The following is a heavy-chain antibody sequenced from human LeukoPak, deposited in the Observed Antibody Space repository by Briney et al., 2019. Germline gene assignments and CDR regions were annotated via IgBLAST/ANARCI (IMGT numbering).Heavy chain of an antibody. CDR2: ISGSGGST. D-gene: IGHD1-1*01. V-gene: IGHV3-23*01. CDR3: AKDTTSSWYYFDS. CDR1: RFTFSSYA. Sequence: GGSLRLSCAASRFTFSSYAMSWVRQAPGKGLEWVSAISGSGGSTYYADSVKGRFTISRDNSKNTLYVQMDSLRTEDTAVYYCAKDTTSSWYYFDSWGQGTLVTVSS. J-gene: IGHJ4*02.